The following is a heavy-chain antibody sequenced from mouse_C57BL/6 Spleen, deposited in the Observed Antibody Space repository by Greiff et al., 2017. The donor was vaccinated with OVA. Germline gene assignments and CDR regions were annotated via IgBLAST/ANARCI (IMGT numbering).Heavy chain of an antibody. CDR3: ARHYYGSSYVDWFAY. V-gene: IGHV1-80*01. D-gene: IGHD1-1*01. J-gene: IGHJ3*01. Sequence: VKLKQSGAELVKPGASVKISCKASGYAFSSYWMNWVKQRPGKGLEWIGQIYPGDGDTNYNGKFKGKATLTADKSSSTAYMQLSSLTSEDSAVYFCARHYYGSSYVDWFAYWGQGTLVTVSA. CDR2: IYPGDGDT. CDR1: GYAFSSYW.